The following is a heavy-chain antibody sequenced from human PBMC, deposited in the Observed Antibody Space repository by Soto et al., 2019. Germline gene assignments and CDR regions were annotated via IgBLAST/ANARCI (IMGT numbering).Heavy chain of an antibody. CDR1: GFSLSTNGVG. CDR3: AHRQDCGGGSCFDY. Sequence: QITLKESGPTLVKPTQTLTLTCTFSGFSLSTNGVGVGWIRQPSGKALEWLALIYWADDERYSPSLKSRLTITKDTSKNQVVLTVTNMDPVDTATYYCAHRQDCGGGSCFDYWGHGTLVTVSS. D-gene: IGHD2-15*01. V-gene: IGHV2-5*02. CDR2: IYWADDE. J-gene: IGHJ5*01.